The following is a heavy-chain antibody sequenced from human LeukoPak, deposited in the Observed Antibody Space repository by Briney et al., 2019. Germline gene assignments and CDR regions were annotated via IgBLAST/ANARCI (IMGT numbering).Heavy chain of an antibody. CDR1: GFTFSDYY. CDR3: ARVTVTTAWGSDAFDI. CDR2: ISSSGSTI. J-gene: IGHJ3*02. D-gene: IGHD4-17*01. V-gene: IGHV3-11*04. Sequence: PGGSLRLSCAASGFTFSDYYMSWIRQAPGKGLEWVSYISSSGSTIYYADSVRGRFTISRDNAKNSLYLQMNSLRAEDTAVYYCARVTVTTAWGSDAFDIWGQGTMVTVSS.